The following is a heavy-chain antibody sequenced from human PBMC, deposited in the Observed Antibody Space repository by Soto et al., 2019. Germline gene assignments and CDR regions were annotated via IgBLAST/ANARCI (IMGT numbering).Heavy chain of an antibody. CDR3: ARDGRYCSGGSCRHDAFDI. Sequence: GGSLRLSCAASGFTFSSYWMSWVRQAPGKGLEWVANIKQDGSEKYYVDSVKGRFTISRDNAKNSLYLQMNSLRAEDMAVYYCARDGRYCSGGSCRHDAFDIWGQGTMVTVSS. V-gene: IGHV3-7*01. J-gene: IGHJ3*02. D-gene: IGHD2-15*01. CDR1: GFTFSSYW. CDR2: IKQDGSEK.